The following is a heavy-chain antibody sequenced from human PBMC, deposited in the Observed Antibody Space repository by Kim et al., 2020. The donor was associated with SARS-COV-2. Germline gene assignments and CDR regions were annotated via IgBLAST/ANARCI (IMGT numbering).Heavy chain of an antibody. CDR2: INHSGST. J-gene: IGHJ4*02. Sequence: SETLSLTCAVYGGSFSGYYWSWIRQPPGKGLEWIGEINHSGSTNYNPSLKSRVTISVDTSKNQFSLKLSSVTAADTAVYYCARFASDSSGYSFDYWGQGT. CDR3: ARFASDSSGYSFDY. V-gene: IGHV4-34*01. D-gene: IGHD3-22*01. CDR1: GGSFSGYY.